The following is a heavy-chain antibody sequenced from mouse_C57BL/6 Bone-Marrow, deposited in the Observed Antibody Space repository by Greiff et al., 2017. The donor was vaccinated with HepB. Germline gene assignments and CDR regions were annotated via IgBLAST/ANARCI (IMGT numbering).Heavy chain of an antibody. D-gene: IGHD3-3*01. CDR3: ASEGESLDY. Sequence: EVQLQQSGPELVKPGASVKISCKASGYTFTDYYMNWVKQSHGKSLEWIGDINPNNGGTSYNQKFKGKATLTVDKSSSTAYMELRSLTSEDSAVYYCASEGESLDYWGQGTSVTVSS. CDR1: GYTFTDYY. V-gene: IGHV1-26*01. J-gene: IGHJ4*01. CDR2: INPNNGGT.